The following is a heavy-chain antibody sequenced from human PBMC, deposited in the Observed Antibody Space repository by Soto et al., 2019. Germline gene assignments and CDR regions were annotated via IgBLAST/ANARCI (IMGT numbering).Heavy chain of an antibody. CDR3: ARRLTGRTTGDWFDP. Sequence: VQLVESGGGLVKPGGSLRLSCAASGFVFSDYYMTWIRQAPGKALEWVSDISSGGAVSNFADSVRGRFTISRDNTNNSLYLQMNNLGAEDTAIYYCARRLTGRTTGDWFDPWGQGTLVTVSS. CDR2: ISSGGAVS. CDR1: GFVFSDYY. V-gene: IGHV3-11*01. D-gene: IGHD1-1*01. J-gene: IGHJ5*02.